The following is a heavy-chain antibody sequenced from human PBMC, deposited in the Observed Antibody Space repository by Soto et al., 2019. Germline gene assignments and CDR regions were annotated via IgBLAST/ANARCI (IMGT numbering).Heavy chain of an antibody. J-gene: IGHJ4*02. D-gene: IGHD3-22*01. Sequence: GESLKISCQSSGYSFNTYWIVWVRQLPGKGLEWMGIIYPDDSDTRYSPSFHGQVTISADKSFTTVYLQWNSLKASDTAIYYCARPGYYDSSGFFNFDHWGQGTLVTVSS. CDR1: GYSFNTYW. CDR2: IYPDDSDT. CDR3: ARPGYYDSSGFFNFDH. V-gene: IGHV5-51*01.